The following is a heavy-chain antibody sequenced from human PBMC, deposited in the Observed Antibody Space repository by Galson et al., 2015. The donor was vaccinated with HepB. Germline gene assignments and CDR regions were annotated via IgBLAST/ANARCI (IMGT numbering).Heavy chain of an antibody. V-gene: IGHV1-8*01. J-gene: IGHJ6*03. D-gene: IGHD6-13*01. CDR1: GYTFTSYD. CDR3: ARGLRQQLVRSPPPKAYYMDV. CDR2: MNPNSGNT. Sequence: SVKVSCKASGYTFTSYDINWVRQATGQGLEWMGWMNPNSGNTGYAQKFQGRVTMTRNTSISTAYMELSSLRSEDTAVYYCARGLRQQLVRSPPPKAYYMDVWGKGTTVTVSS.